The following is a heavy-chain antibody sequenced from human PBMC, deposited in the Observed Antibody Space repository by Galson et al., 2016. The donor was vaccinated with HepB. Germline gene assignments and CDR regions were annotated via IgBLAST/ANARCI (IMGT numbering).Heavy chain of an antibody. V-gene: IGHV1-18*01. CDR1: GYTFTTSG. J-gene: IGHJ4*02. CDR2: ISTDRGNT. CDR3: ARDVQSRFDS. Sequence: SVKLSCKASGYTFTTSGISRVRQAAGQGLEWLGGISTDRGNTKYAQKFQVGLTLTTDSSTTTAYMELRSLRFDDTALYYCARDVQSRFDSWGQGTLVTVSS.